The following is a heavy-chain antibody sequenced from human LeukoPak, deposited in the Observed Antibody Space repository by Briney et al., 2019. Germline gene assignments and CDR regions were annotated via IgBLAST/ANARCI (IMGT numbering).Heavy chain of an antibody. D-gene: IGHD3-3*01. J-gene: IGHJ4*02. CDR2: INPNSGGT. Sequence: ASVKVSCKASGYTFTSYAMNWVRQAPGQGLEWMGWINPNSGGTNYAQKFQGRVTMTRDTSISTAYMELSRLRSDDTAVYYCARVPIFGVVIPSAYWGQGTLVTVSS. CDR3: ARVPIFGVVIPSAY. CDR1: GYTFTSYA. V-gene: IGHV1-2*02.